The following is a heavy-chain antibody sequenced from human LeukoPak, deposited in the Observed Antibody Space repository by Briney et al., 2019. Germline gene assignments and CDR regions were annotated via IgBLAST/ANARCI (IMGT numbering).Heavy chain of an antibody. CDR1: GFTFSSYW. CDR2: IKQDGSEK. V-gene: IGHV3-7*01. J-gene: IGHJ6*02. Sequence: PGGSLRLSCAASGFTFSSYWMSWVRQAPGKGLEWVANIKQDGSEKYYVDSVKGRFTISRDNAKNSLYLQMNSLRAEDTAVYYCARYYDFWSGYYTGHYYGMDVWGQGTTVTVSS. CDR3: ARYYDFWSGYYTGHYYGMDV. D-gene: IGHD3-3*01.